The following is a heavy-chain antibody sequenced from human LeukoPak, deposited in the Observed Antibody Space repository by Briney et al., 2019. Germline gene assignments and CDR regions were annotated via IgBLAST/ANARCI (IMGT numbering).Heavy chain of an antibody. D-gene: IGHD2-15*01. CDR3: ARVGCSGGSCYDDAFDI. V-gene: IGHV4-59*01. Sequence: PSETLSLTCTVSGGSISSYYWSWIRQPPGKGLEWIGYIYYSGSTNYNPSLKSRVTISVDTSKNQFSLKLSSVTAAETAVYYCARVGCSGGSCYDDAFDIWGQGTMVTVSS. CDR1: GGSISSYY. CDR2: IYYSGST. J-gene: IGHJ3*02.